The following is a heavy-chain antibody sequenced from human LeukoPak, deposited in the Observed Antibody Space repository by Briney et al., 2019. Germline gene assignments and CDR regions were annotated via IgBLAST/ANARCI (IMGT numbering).Heavy chain of an antibody. D-gene: IGHD5-18*01. Sequence: SETLSLTCTVPGGSIRSYYWSWIRQTPGKGLELIGYIKYSVKTNYNPSLKSRVTISVDTSKNQFSLKLNSMTAADTAVYYCARHAEGYDAFDLWGHGTVVTVSS. V-gene: IGHV4-59*08. CDR1: GGSIRSYY. CDR3: ARHAEGYDAFDL. CDR2: IKYSVKT. J-gene: IGHJ3*01.